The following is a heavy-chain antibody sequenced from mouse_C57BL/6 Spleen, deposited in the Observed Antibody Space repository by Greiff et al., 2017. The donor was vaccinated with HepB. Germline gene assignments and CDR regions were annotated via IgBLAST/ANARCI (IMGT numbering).Heavy chain of an antibody. Sequence: DVQLVESGGGLVQSGRSLRLSCATSGFTFSDFYMEWVRQAPGKGLEWIAASRNKANDYTTEYSASVKGRFIVSRDTSQSILYLQMNALRAEDTAIYYCARDADYYGSSWYFDVWGTGTTVTVSS. D-gene: IGHD1-1*01. J-gene: IGHJ1*03. CDR1: GFTFSDFY. CDR3: ARDADYYGSSWYFDV. CDR2: SRNKANDYTT. V-gene: IGHV7-1*01.